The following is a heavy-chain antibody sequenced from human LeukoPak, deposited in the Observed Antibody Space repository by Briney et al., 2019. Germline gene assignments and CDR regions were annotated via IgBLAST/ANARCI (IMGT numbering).Heavy chain of an antibody. CDR2: IIPIFGTA. CDR1: GGTFSSYA. V-gene: IGHV1-69*05. Sequence: SVKVSCKASGGTFSSYAISWVRQTPGQGLEWMGGIIPIFGTANYAQKFQGRVTITTDESTSTAYMELSSLRSEDTAVYYCAYSSSAFAPVQFDYWVQGTLVTVSS. J-gene: IGHJ4*02. CDR3: AYSSSAFAPVQFDY. D-gene: IGHD6-6*01.